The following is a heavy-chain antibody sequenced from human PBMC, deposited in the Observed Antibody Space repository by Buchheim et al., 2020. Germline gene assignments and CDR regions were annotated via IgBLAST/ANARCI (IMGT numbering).Heavy chain of an antibody. Sequence: EVQLVEFGGGLVLPGGSLRLSCTASGFSFSSTWMSWVRQAPGEGLEWVANVKEDGSDKYYVDFVKGRFTISRDNAKNSLYLQMNSLRAEDTAVYYCARLRGGRYFEYWGQGTL. CDR2: VKEDGSDK. V-gene: IGHV3-7*01. CDR1: GFSFSSTW. D-gene: IGHD1-26*01. J-gene: IGHJ4*02. CDR3: ARLRGGRYFEY.